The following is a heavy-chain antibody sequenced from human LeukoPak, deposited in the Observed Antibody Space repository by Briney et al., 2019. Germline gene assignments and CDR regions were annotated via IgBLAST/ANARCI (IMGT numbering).Heavy chain of an antibody. CDR1: GYTFTSYG. J-gene: IGHJ4*02. CDR3: ARFHDYGGNSVVLY. D-gene: IGHD4-23*01. V-gene: IGHV1-8*02. Sequence: GASVKVSCKASGYTFTSYGINWVRQATGQGLEWMGWMNPNSGNTGYAQKFQGRVTMTRNTSISTAYMELSSLRSEDTAVYYCARFHDYGGNSVVLYWGQGTLVTVSS. CDR2: MNPNSGNT.